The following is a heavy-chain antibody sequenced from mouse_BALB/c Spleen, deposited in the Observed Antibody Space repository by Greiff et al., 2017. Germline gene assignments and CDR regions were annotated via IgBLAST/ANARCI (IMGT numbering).Heavy chain of an antibody. J-gene: IGHJ4*01. CDR3: TREPKGAMDY. CDR1: GFTFSSYT. Sequence: EVNLVESGGGLVKPGGSLKLSCAASGFTFSSYTMSWVRQTPEKRLEWVATISSGGSYTYYPDSVKGRFTISRDNAKNTLYLQMSSLKSEDTAMYYCTREPKGAMDYWGQGTSVTVSS. CDR2: ISSGGSYT. V-gene: IGHV5-6-4*01.